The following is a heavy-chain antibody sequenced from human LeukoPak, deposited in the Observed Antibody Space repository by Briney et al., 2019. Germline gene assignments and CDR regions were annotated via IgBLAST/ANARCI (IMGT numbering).Heavy chain of an antibody. CDR1: GGTFSSYA. J-gene: IGHJ5*02. Sequence: ASVKVSCKAFGGTFSSYAISWVRQAPGQGLEWMGRIIPIFGTANYAQKFQGRVTITTDESTSTAYMELSSLRSEDTAVYYCARDRPRWPFDPWGQGTLVTVSS. D-gene: IGHD2-15*01. CDR2: IIPIFGTA. V-gene: IGHV1-69*05. CDR3: ARDRPRWPFDP.